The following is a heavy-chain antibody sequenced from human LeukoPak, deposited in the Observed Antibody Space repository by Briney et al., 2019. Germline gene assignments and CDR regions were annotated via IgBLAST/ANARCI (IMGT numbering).Heavy chain of an antibody. V-gene: IGHV4-34*01. J-gene: IGHJ5*02. CDR3: ARRPRGVIIKTWFDP. D-gene: IGHD3-10*01. Sequence: SETLSLTCAVYGVSFSGDYWSWIRQPPGKGLDWIGEINHSGSTNYNPSLKSRVTISVDTSKNQFSLNLSSVTAADTAVYYCARRPRGVIIKTWFDPWGQGTLVIVSS. CDR2: INHSGST. CDR1: GVSFSGDY.